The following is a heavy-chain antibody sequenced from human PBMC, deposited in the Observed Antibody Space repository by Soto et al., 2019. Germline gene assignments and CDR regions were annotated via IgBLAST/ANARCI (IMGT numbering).Heavy chain of an antibody. CDR3: AREGMDYYGMDV. D-gene: IGHD2-8*01. J-gene: IGHJ6*02. Sequence: PSETLSLTCTVSGGSISSGGYYWSWIRQHPGKGLEWIGYIYYSGSTYYNPSLKSRVTISVDTSKNQFSLKLSSVTAADTAVYYCAREGMDYYGMDVWGQGTTVTVSS. CDR2: IYYSGST. CDR1: GGSISSGGYY. V-gene: IGHV4-31*03.